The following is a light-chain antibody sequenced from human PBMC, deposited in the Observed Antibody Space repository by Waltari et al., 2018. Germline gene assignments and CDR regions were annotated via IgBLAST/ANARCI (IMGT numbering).Light chain of an antibody. Sequence: QSALTQPASVSGSPGQSITISCTGTSSDIGGFDYVSWYQQPPGKVPRLVIHNVSQRPSGVSNRFSGSKSGNTASLTISGLQAEDEADYYCISYTSRTTYVFGTGTKVTVL. CDR2: NVS. CDR3: ISYTSRTTYV. J-gene: IGLJ1*01. V-gene: IGLV2-14*01. CDR1: SSDIGGFDY.